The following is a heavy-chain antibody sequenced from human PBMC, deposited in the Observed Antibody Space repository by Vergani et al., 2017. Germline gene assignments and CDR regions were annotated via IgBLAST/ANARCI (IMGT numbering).Heavy chain of an antibody. CDR1: GGSFSGYY. V-gene: IGHV4-34*01. CDR3: ARGLMSSGYQTPLFDY. D-gene: IGHD3-22*01. CDR2: INHSGST. Sequence: QVQLQQWGAGLLKPSETLSLTCAVYGGSFSGYYWSWIRQPPGKGLEWIGEINHSGSTNYNPSLKSRVTISVDTSKNQFSLKLSSVTAADTAVYYCARGLMSSGYQTPLFDYWGQGTLVTVSS. J-gene: IGHJ4*02.